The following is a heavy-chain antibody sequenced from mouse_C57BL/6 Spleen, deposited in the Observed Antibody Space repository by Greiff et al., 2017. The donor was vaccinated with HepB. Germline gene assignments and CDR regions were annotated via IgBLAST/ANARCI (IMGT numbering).Heavy chain of an antibody. J-gene: IGHJ4*01. Sequence: EVKVVESGGGLVKPGGSLKLSCAASGFTFSDYGMHWVRQAPEKGLEWVAYISSGSSTIYYADTVKGRFTISRDNAKNTLFLQMTSLRSEDTAMYYCARIHGAYAMDYWGQGTSVTVSS. CDR3: ARIHGAYAMDY. CDR2: ISSGSSTI. CDR1: GFTFSDYG. V-gene: IGHV5-17*01.